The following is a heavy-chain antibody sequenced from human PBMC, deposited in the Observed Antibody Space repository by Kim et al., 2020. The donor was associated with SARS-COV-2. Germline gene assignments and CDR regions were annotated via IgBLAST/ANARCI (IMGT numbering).Heavy chain of an antibody. Sequence: ADSVKGRFTISRDTSKNTLYLQMNSLRAEDTAVYYCAKGTYSNNWSVDYWGQGTLVTVSS. V-gene: IGHV3-23*01. J-gene: IGHJ4*02. D-gene: IGHD6-13*01. CDR3: AKGTYSNNWSVDY.